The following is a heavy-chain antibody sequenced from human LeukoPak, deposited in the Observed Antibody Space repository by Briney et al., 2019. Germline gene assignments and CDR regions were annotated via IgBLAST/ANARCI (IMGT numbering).Heavy chain of an antibody. Sequence: PSQTLSLTCNVSGGSISSGGSRWSWIRQHPGKGLEWIGYIYYSGSTYYNPSLESRLTMSVDTSKNQFSLRLTSVTAADTAVYYCARDWGTSFDYWGQGTLVTVSS. CDR3: ARDWGTSFDY. CDR2: IYYSGST. J-gene: IGHJ4*02. V-gene: IGHV4-31*03. CDR1: GGSISSGGSR. D-gene: IGHD7-27*01.